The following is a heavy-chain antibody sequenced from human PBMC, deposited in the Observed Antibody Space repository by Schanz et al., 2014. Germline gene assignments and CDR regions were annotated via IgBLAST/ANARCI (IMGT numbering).Heavy chain of an antibody. CDR2: IRSSSTPI. CDR1: GFTFSDYS. Sequence: EVQLVESGGGWVQPGGSLRLSCAASGFTFSDYSMNWVRQAPGKGPEWVSYIRSSSTPIYYADSVKGRFTISRDNAKNSLYLQMNSLRAEDTAVYYCATGPHIVVAFDYWGQGTLVTVSS. V-gene: IGHV3-48*01. J-gene: IGHJ4*02. CDR3: ATGPHIVVAFDY. D-gene: IGHD2-21*01.